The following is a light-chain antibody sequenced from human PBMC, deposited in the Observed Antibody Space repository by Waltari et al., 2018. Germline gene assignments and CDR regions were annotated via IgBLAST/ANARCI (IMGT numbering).Light chain of an antibody. CDR3: QHYVRLPAT. Sequence: EIVLTQSPGTLSLSPGERATLSCWASQSVSRALVWYQQKPGQAPRLLIYGASTRAPGIPDRFSDSGSGTDFSLTINRLEPEDFAVYYCQHYVRLPATFGQGTKVEI. V-gene: IGKV3-20*01. CDR1: QSVSRA. CDR2: GAS. J-gene: IGKJ1*01.